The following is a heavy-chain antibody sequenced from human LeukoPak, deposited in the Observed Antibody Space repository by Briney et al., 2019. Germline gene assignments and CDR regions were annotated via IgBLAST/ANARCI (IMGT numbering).Heavy chain of an antibody. CDR3: AIGGHYYGSGSPPGY. Sequence: GGSLRLSCAASGFTFSSYTLHWVRQAPGKGLEWVAVMTYDGSNKYYADSVKGRITISRDNSKNTLYLQMNSLRAEDTAVYYCAIGGHYYGSGSPPGYWGQGTLVTVSS. J-gene: IGHJ4*02. CDR2: MTYDGSNK. V-gene: IGHV3-30-3*01. CDR1: GFTFSSYT. D-gene: IGHD3-10*01.